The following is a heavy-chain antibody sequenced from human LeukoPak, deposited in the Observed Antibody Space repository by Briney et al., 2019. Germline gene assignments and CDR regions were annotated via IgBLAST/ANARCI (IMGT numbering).Heavy chain of an antibody. D-gene: IGHD3-22*01. Sequence: GGSLRLSCAASGFTFSSYSMKWVRQAPGKGLEWVSYISTSSSGRTIYYADSVKGRFTISRDDVKNSLYLQMNSLRDEDTAVYYCARVRPGYYSDYWGQGTLDTVSS. V-gene: IGHV3-48*02. CDR3: ARVRPGYYSDY. J-gene: IGHJ4*02. CDR1: GFTFSSYS. CDR2: ISTSSSGRTI.